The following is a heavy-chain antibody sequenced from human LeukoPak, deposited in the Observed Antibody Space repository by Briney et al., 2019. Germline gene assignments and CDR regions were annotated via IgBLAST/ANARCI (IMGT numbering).Heavy chain of an antibody. CDR1: GGSISSSSYY. Sequence: SETLSLTCTVSGGSISSSSYYWGWIRQPPGNGLEWIGSIYYSGSTYYNPSLKSRVIISVDTSKNQFSLKLSSVTAADTAVYYCARVYYSRSYDYWYFDLWGRGTLVTVSS. CDR2: IYYSGST. V-gene: IGHV4-39*07. D-gene: IGHD6-13*01. CDR3: ARVYYSRSYDYWYFDL. J-gene: IGHJ2*01.